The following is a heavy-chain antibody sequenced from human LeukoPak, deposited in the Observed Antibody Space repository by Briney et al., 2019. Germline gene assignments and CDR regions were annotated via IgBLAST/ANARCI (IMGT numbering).Heavy chain of an antibody. Sequence: SQTLSLTCTVSGGSISSGDYYWSWIRQPPGKGLEWIGHIYYSGITYYNPSLKSRLTISLDTSKNQFSLKLSSVTAADTAVYYCARDHPRQALNAWGQGTLVTVSS. CDR2: IYYSGIT. V-gene: IGHV4-30-4*01. CDR1: GGSISSGDYY. CDR3: ARDHPRQALNA. J-gene: IGHJ5*02.